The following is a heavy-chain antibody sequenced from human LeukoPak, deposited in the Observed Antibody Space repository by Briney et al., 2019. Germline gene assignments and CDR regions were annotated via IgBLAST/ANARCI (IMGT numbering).Heavy chain of an antibody. CDR2: INPNSGGT. CDR3: ARDPLEWLVLPKAFDI. Sequence: ASVKVSCKASGYTFTGYYMHWVRQAPGQGLEWMGWINPNSGGTNYAQKFQGRVTMTRDTSISTAYMELSRLRSDDTAVYYCARDPLEWLVLPKAFDIWAKGQWSPSLQ. J-gene: IGHJ3*02. D-gene: IGHD3-3*01. CDR1: GYTFTGYY. V-gene: IGHV1-2*02.